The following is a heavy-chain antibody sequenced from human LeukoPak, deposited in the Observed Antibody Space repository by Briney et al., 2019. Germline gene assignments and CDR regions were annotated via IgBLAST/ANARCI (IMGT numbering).Heavy chain of an antibody. CDR2: ISSSSSYI. CDR1: GFTVSSNY. V-gene: IGHV3-21*01. CDR3: ARAILEDYYDSSGYYHY. J-gene: IGHJ4*02. Sequence: GGSLRLSCAASGFTVSSNYMSWVRQAPGKGLEWVSSISSSSSYIYYADSVKGRFTISRDNAKNSLYLQMNSLRAEDTAVYYCARAILEDYYDSSGYYHYWGQGTLVTVSS. D-gene: IGHD3-22*01.